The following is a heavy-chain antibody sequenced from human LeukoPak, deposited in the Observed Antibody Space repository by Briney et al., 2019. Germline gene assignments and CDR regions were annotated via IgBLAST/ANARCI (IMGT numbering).Heavy chain of an antibody. V-gene: IGHV3-53*01. J-gene: IGHJ4*02. Sequence: PSETLSLTCAVSGVSFSGYYWSWIRQAPGKGLEWVSVIYSGGHTYYADSVKGRFTISRDNSKNTLYLQMNSLRAEDTAVYYCARAINAGDFDYWGQGTLVTVSS. CDR1: GVSFSGYY. CDR3: ARAINAGDFDY. D-gene: IGHD2-8*02. CDR2: IYSGGHT.